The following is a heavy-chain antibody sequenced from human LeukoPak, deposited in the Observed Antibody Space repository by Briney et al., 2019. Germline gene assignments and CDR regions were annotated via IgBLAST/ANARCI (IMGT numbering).Heavy chain of an antibody. J-gene: IGHJ4*02. CDR3: ARGPYYYDSSGYFDY. Sequence: PSETLSLTCAVSGGSISSSNWWSWVRQPPGKGLEWIGEIYHSGSTNYNPSLKSRVTISVDTSKNQFSLKLSSVTAADTAVYYCARGPYYYDSSGYFDYWGQGTLVTVSS. D-gene: IGHD3-22*01. CDR1: GGSISSSNW. V-gene: IGHV4-4*02. CDR2: IYHSGST.